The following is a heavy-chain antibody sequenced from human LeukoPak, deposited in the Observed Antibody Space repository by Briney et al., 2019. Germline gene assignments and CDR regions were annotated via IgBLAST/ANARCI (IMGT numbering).Heavy chain of an antibody. J-gene: IGHJ3*02. V-gene: IGHV4-4*07. CDR3: ARDVTGTTNAFDI. D-gene: IGHD1-20*01. Sequence: SETLSLTCSVSGTSITHYFWSWIRQSAGQRLEWIGRISTHGTTTYNPSLNSRVTMSRDTSRSQVSLKLSSVTAADTAVYYCARDVTGTTNAFDIWGQGRMVAVSS. CDR1: GTSITHYF. CDR2: ISTHGTT.